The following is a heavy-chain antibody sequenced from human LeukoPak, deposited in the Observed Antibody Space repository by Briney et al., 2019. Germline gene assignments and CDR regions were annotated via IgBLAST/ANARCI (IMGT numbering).Heavy chain of an antibody. V-gene: IGHV1-2*02. CDR2: INPNNGDT. CDR1: GYTFTGYY. D-gene: IGHD5-24*01. Sequence: ASVTVSCKASGYTFTGYYMHWVRQAPGQGLEWMGWINPNNGDTKYAQKFQGRVTMTRDTSISTAYMELSWLRSDDTAVYYCASRRDGYNFSPWGQGTLVTVSS. J-gene: IGHJ5*02. CDR3: ASRRDGYNFSP.